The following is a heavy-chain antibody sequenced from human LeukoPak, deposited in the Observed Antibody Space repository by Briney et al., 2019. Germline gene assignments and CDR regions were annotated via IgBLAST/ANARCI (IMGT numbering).Heavy chain of an antibody. CDR2: FSGSGGGT. D-gene: IGHD3-22*01. V-gene: IGHV3-23*01. CDR1: GFTFSNYA. CDR3: ASYDSSGFGNWFDP. J-gene: IGHJ5*02. Sequence: PGGSLRLSCAASGFTFSNYAMSWVRQAPGKGLECISGFSGSGGGTFYADSVKGRFTISRDNAKNSLYLQMNSLRAEDTAVYYCASYDSSGFGNWFDPWGQGTLVTVSS.